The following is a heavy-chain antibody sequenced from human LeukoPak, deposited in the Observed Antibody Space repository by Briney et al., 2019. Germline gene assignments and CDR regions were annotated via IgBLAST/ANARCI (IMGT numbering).Heavy chain of an antibody. CDR2: INTNTGNP. V-gene: IGHV7-4-1*02. D-gene: IGHD5-18*01. J-gene: IGHJ4*02. Sequence: EASVKVSCKASGYTFTGYYMHWVRQAPGQGLEWMGWINTNTGNPAYAQGFTGRFVFSLDTSVSTAYLQISSLKADDTAVYYCAREVAIGRAAMEGLLHWGQGTLVTVSS. CDR1: GYTFTGYY. CDR3: AREVAIGRAAMEGLLH.